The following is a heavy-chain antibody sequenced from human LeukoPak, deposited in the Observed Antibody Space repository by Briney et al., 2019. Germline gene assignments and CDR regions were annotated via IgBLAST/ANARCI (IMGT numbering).Heavy chain of an antibody. D-gene: IGHD3-10*01. V-gene: IGHV4-59*01. CDR1: GGSINDAS. CDR2: IYHSGGT. Sequence: SETLSLTCTVSGGSINDASWNWIRQPPGQGLEWLGYIYHSGGTNYNPPLKSRVTISLDTSKNQFSLKLSSVTAADTAVYYCARVGTYYRSLDSWGQGTLVTVSS. CDR3: ARVGTYYRSLDS. J-gene: IGHJ4*02.